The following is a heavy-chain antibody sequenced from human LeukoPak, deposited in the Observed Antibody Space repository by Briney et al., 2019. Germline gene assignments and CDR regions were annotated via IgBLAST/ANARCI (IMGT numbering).Heavy chain of an antibody. V-gene: IGHV1-18*01. J-gene: IGHJ3*02. Sequence: GASVKVSCKASGYTFTSYGISWVRQAPGQGLEWMGWISVYNGNTNYAQSLQGRVTMTTDTSTNTAYMELRSLRSDDTAVYYCARDAYYYYGSGSPIRAFDIWGQGTMVTVSS. CDR2: ISVYNGNT. D-gene: IGHD3-10*01. CDR3: ARDAYYYYGSGSPIRAFDI. CDR1: GYTFTSYG.